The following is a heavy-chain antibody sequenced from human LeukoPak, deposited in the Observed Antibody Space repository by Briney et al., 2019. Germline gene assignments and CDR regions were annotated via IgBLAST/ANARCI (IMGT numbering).Heavy chain of an antibody. Sequence: GGSLRLSCAASGFTFSSYAMSWVRQAPGEGLEWVSAISGSGGSTYYADSVKGRFTISRDNSKNTLYLQMNSLRAEDTAVYYCANQYCSSTSCYGAVDYWGQGTLVTVSS. CDR2: ISGSGGST. J-gene: IGHJ4*02. CDR3: ANQYCSSTSCYGAVDY. CDR1: GFTFSSYA. V-gene: IGHV3-23*01. D-gene: IGHD2-2*01.